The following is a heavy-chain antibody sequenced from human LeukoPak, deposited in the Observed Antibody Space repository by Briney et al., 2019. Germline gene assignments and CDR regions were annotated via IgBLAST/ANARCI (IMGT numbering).Heavy chain of an antibody. CDR1: GGSISSYY. Sequence: PSETLSLTCTVSGGSISSYYWSWVRQPPGKGLAWIGYIYYSGSINYNPSLKSRVTISVDTSKNQFSLKLSSVTAADTAVYYCARSNRYSSSWYPNWGQGTLVTVSS. CDR3: ARSNRYSSSWYPN. V-gene: IGHV4-59*12. D-gene: IGHD6-13*01. CDR2: IYYSGSI. J-gene: IGHJ4*02.